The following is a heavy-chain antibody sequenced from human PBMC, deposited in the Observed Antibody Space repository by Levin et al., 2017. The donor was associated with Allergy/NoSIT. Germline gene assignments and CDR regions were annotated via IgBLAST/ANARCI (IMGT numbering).Heavy chain of an antibody. CDR2: ISSSSSYT. CDR1: GFTFSDYY. J-gene: IGHJ2*01. D-gene: IGHD2-2*01. CDR3: ARDNVTLVPWYWYFDR. V-gene: IGHV3-11*05. Sequence: GGSLRLSCAASGFTFSDYYMSWIRQAPGKGLEWVSYISSSSSYTNYADSVKGRFTISRDNAKNSLYLQMNSLRAEDTAVYYCARDNVTLVPWYWYFDRWGRGTLVTVSS.